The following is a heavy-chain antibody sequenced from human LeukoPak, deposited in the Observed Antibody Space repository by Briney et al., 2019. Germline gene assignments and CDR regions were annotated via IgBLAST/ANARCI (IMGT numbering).Heavy chain of an antibody. CDR1: GYSFTSYW. J-gene: IGHJ4*02. Sequence: GESLKISCKGSGYSFTSYWIGWVRQMPGKGLEWMGIIYPGDSETRYSPSFQGQVTFSADKSISTTYLQWTSLKASDTAIYYCATTSRYFDLWGQGTLVTVSP. D-gene: IGHD6-6*01. V-gene: IGHV5-51*01. CDR2: IYPGDSET. CDR3: ATTSRYFDL.